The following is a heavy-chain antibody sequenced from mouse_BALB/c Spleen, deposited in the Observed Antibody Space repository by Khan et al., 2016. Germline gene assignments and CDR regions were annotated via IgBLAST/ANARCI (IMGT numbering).Heavy chain of an antibody. V-gene: IGHV3-2*02. CDR3: ARNYGSSYFDY. D-gene: IGHD1-1*01. CDR1: GYSITSDYA. J-gene: IGHJ2*01. Sequence: EVQLQESGPGLVKPSQSLSLTCTVTGYSITSDYAWNWIRQFPGNKVEWMGYISYSGSTSYNPSLKSRISITRDTSKNQFFLQLNSVTTEDTATYYCARNYGSSYFDYWGQGTTLTVSS. CDR2: ISYSGST.